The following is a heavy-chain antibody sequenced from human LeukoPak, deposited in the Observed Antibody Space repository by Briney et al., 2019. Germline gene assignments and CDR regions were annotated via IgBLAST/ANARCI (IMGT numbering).Heavy chain of an antibody. V-gene: IGHV4-30-2*01. D-gene: IGHD5-12*01. J-gene: IGHJ4*02. CDR3: ARSIRGYSGYGLFDY. Sequence: PSQTLSLTCAVSGGSISSGGYSWSWIRQPPGKGLEWIGEINHSGSTNYNPSLKSRVTISVDTSKNQFSLKLSSVTAADTAVYYCARSIRGYSGYGLFDYWGQGTLVTVSS. CDR2: INHSGST. CDR1: GGSISSGGYS.